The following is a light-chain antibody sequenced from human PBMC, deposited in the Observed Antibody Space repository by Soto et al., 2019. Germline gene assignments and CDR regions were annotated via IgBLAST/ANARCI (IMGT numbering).Light chain of an antibody. CDR3: ATWDSSLTGEV. Sequence: QSVLTQPPSVSAAPGQKVTISCSGSSVNIGNNYVSWFQQLPGTAPKLLIYDSNKRPSGIPDRFSGSKSGTSATLDITGLQTGDEADYYFATWDSSLTGEVFGGGTKVTVL. J-gene: IGLJ2*01. V-gene: IGLV1-51*01. CDR2: DSN. CDR1: SVNIGNNY.